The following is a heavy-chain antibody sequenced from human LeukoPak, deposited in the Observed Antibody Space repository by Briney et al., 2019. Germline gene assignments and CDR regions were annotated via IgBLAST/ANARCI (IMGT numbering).Heavy chain of an antibody. CDR1: GGSISSSSYY. V-gene: IGHV4-39*07. J-gene: IGHJ4*02. Sequence: PSETLSLTCTVSGGSISSSSYYWGWIRQPPGKGPEWIGSIYYSGSTYYNPSLKSRVTISVDTSKNQFSLKLSSVTAADTAVNYCAREMYLNYDSSGYADYWGQGTLVTVSS. D-gene: IGHD3-22*01. CDR3: AREMYLNYDSSGYADY. CDR2: IYYSGST.